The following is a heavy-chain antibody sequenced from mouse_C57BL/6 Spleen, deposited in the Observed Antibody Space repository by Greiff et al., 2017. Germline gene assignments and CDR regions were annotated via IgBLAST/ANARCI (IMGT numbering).Heavy chain of an antibody. D-gene: IGHD3-2*02. Sequence: QVTLKESGPGILQSSQTLSLTCSFSGFSLSTSGMGVSWIRQPSGKGLEWLAHIYWDDDKRYNPSLKSRLTSSKDTSRNQVFLKITSVDTADTATYYCARRVTLRDSSGLFDYWGQGTTLTVSS. CDR2: IYWDDDK. CDR1: GFSLSTSGMG. J-gene: IGHJ2*01. CDR3: ARRVTLRDSSGLFDY. V-gene: IGHV8-12*01.